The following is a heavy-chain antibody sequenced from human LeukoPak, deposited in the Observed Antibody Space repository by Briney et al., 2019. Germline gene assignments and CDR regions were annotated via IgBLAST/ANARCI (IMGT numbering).Heavy chain of an antibody. V-gene: IGHV4-34*01. CDR1: GGSFSGYY. CDR3: ARVGEVGQQLVR. J-gene: IGHJ4*02. CDR2: INHSGST. Sequence: SETLSLTCAVYGGSFSGYYWSWIRQPPGKGLEWIGEINHSGSTNYNPSLKSRVTISVDTSKNQFSLKLSSVTAADTAVYYCARVGEVGQQLVRWGQGTLVTVSS. D-gene: IGHD6-13*01.